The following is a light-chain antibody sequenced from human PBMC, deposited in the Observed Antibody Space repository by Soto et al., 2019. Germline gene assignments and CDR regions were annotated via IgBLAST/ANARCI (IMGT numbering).Light chain of an antibody. CDR1: SSNIGAGYD. CDR2: GNS. J-gene: IGLJ2*01. Sequence: QLVLTQPPSVSGAPGQRVTISCTGSSSNIGAGYDVHWYQQLPGTAPKLLIYGNSNRPSGVPDRFSGSKSGTSASLAITGLQDEDEADYYCQSYDSSLSAHVVFGGGTKLTVL. V-gene: IGLV1-40*01. CDR3: QSYDSSLSAHVV.